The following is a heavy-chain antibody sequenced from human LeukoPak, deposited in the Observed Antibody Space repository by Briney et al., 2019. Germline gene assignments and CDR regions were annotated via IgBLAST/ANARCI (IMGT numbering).Heavy chain of an antibody. J-gene: IGHJ3*02. CDR3: AKDRRYCSSTSCYRVDAFDI. CDR1: GFTFSSYG. D-gene: IGHD2-2*01. CDR2: IWYDGSNK. V-gene: IGHV3-33*06. Sequence: GGSLRLSCAASGFTFSSYGMHWVRQAPGKGLEWVAVIWYDGSNKYYADSVKGRFTISRDNSKNTLYLQMNSLRAEDTAVYYCAKDRRYCSSTSCYRVDAFDIWGQGTMVTVSS.